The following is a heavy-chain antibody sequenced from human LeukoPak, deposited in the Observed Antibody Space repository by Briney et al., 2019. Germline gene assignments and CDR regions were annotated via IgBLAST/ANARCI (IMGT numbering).Heavy chain of an antibody. D-gene: IGHD2-2*01. CDR2: ISSTGNTI. Sequence: GGALRLSCAASVFTSSDYYMSSIRQAPGKGLERVSYISSTGNTIYYADSVKGRFTISRDNAKNSLFLQMNSLRAEDTAVYYCARGYCASTICYAPFGYWGQGTLVTVSS. CDR1: VFTSSDYY. CDR3: ARGYCASTICYAPFGY. J-gene: IGHJ4*02. V-gene: IGHV3-11*01.